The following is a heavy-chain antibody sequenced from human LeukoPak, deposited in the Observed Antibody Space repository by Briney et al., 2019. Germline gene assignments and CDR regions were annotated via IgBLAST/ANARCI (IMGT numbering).Heavy chain of an antibody. Sequence: GESLKISCKGSGYSFTSYWIGWVRQMPGKGLEWMGIIYPGDSDTRYSPSFQGQVTISADKSISTAYLQWSSLKASDTAMYYCARNKGYCSGGSCYSEYYFDYWGLGTLVTVSS. CDR3: ARNKGYCSGGSCYSEYYFDY. CDR1: GYSFTSYW. J-gene: IGHJ4*02. CDR2: IYPGDSDT. D-gene: IGHD2-15*01. V-gene: IGHV5-51*01.